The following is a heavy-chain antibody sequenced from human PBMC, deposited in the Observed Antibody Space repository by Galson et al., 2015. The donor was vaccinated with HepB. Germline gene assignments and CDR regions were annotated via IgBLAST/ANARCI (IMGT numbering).Heavy chain of an antibody. Sequence: SVKVSCKASGYTFISYAMHWVRQAPGQRLEWMGWIDTGIGNTKYSQKFQGGVTFTTDTSASTVYMEVSSLRSEDTAVYYCATGGQWLGFDYWGQGTLVTVSS. D-gene: IGHD6-19*01. CDR1: GYTFISYA. CDR2: IDTGIGNT. CDR3: ATGGQWLGFDY. J-gene: IGHJ4*02. V-gene: IGHV1-3*04.